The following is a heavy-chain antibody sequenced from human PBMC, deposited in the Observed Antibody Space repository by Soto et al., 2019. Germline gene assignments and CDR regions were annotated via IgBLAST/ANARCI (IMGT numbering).Heavy chain of an antibody. Sequence: SETLSLTCTVSDDSITSGAYYWGLIRQPPGKGLEWIGTIQYRGSTYYNPSLKSRVTMSLDTSKNQYSLRLSSVTAADTAVYFCAGTSRCGGLWFDHWGQGTLVTVSS. CDR1: DDSITSGAYY. J-gene: IGHJ5*02. V-gene: IGHV4-39*01. D-gene: IGHD5-12*01. CDR3: AGTSRCGGLWFDH. CDR2: IQYRGST.